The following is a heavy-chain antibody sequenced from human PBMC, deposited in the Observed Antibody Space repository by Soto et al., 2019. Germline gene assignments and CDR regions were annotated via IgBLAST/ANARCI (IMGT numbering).Heavy chain of an antibody. CDR3: ARESLRFLEWSFDY. Sequence: GGSLRLSCAASGFTFSNYEMNWVRQAPGRGLEWLAYISTSGSPIYYADSVKGRFTISRDDAKNSLYLQMNNLRAEDTAVYYCARESLRFLEWSFDYWGQGTLVTVSS. J-gene: IGHJ4*02. V-gene: IGHV3-48*03. CDR2: ISTSGSPI. D-gene: IGHD3-3*01. CDR1: GFTFSNYE.